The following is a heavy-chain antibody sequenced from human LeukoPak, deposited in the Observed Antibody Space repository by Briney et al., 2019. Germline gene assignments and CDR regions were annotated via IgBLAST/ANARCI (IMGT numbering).Heavy chain of an antibody. V-gene: IGHV3-21*01. J-gene: IGHJ4*02. CDR2: ISSSSSYI. Sequence: GGSLRLSCAASGFTFSSYSMNWVRQAPGKGLEWVSSISSSSSYIYYADSVKGRFTISRDNAKNSLYLQMNSLRAEDTAVYYCAKNWGSRVAIDYWGQGTLVTVSS. CDR3: AKNWGSRVAIDY. CDR1: GFTFSSYS. D-gene: IGHD7-27*01.